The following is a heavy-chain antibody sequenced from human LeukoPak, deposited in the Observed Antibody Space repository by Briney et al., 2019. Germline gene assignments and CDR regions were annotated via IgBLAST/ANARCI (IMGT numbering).Heavy chain of an antibody. J-gene: IGHJ2*01. CDR3: ARDPGDRWFFDL. CDR2: ISRSGATT. CDR1: GFTFNNYA. Sequence: GGSLRLSCAASGFTFNNYAMDWVRQAPGKGLEWVSLISRSGATTYHADSVKGRFTISRDNSRNTLYLQTTSLRAEDTAVYYCARDPGDRWFFDLWGRGTLVTVSS. V-gene: IGHV3-23*01. D-gene: IGHD7-27*01.